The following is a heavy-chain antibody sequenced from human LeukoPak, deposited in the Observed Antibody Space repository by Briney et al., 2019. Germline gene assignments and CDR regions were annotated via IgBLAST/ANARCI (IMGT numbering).Heavy chain of an antibody. D-gene: IGHD3-16*01. CDR2: IWYDGSNK. Sequence: ARSLRLSCAASGFSFSNYGMHWVRQAPGKGLEWVAVIWYDGSNKYYADSVKGRFTISRDNSKNTLYVQMSGLRAEDTAVYYCARSNNGGWGYCDYWGQGSLVTVSS. J-gene: IGHJ4*02. V-gene: IGHV3-33*01. CDR3: ARSNNGGWGYCDY. CDR1: GFSFSNYG.